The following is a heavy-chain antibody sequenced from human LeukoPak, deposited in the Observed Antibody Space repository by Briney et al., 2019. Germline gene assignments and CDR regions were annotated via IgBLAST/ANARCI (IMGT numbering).Heavy chain of an antibody. CDR3: ARDRGALLSAFDI. J-gene: IGHJ3*02. V-gene: IGHV3-7*01. CDR2: IKKDGSEK. Sequence: GGSLRLSCTASGFIFSGSWMAWIRQAPGKGLEWVAIIKKDGSEKYYVDSMKGRFTISRDNSKNTLYLQMNSLRAEDTAVYYCARDRGALLSAFDIWGQGTMVTVSS. CDR1: GFIFSGSW. D-gene: IGHD3-10*01.